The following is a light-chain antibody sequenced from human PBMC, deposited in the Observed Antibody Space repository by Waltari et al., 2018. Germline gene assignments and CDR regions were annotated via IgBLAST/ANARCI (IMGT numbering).Light chain of an antibody. CDR2: HAS. CDR3: QKYVSLPAT. J-gene: IGKJ1*01. V-gene: IGKV3-20*01. Sequence: VLTQSPGTLTLSPGERATLSCRANQSVGKYLAGYQQKPGQAPRLLIYHASTRAPGIPDRFSGSGSGTDFSLTISRLEPEDFAVYYCQKYVSLPATFGQGTKVEIK. CDR1: QSVGKY.